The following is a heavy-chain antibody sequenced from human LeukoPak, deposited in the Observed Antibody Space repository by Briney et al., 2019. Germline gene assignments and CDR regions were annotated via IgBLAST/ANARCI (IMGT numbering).Heavy chain of an antibody. CDR2: ISYDGSNK. Sequence: PGRSLRLSCAASGFTFSSYAMHWVRQAPGKGLEWVAVISYDGSNKYYADSVKGRFTISRDNSKNTLYLQMNSLKTEDTAVYYCTTRGFWDTSVGMDVWGQGTTVTVSS. J-gene: IGHJ6*02. D-gene: IGHD3-16*01. V-gene: IGHV3-30-3*01. CDR1: GFTFSSYA. CDR3: TTRGFWDTSVGMDV.